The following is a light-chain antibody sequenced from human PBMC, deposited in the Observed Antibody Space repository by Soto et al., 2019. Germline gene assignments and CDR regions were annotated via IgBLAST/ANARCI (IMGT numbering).Light chain of an antibody. CDR2: GAS. V-gene: IGKV3-15*01. J-gene: IGKJ4*01. CDR1: QSVRTY. CDR3: QQYNNWPLT. Sequence: ESVLTQSPVTLSLSPGGRATLSCRAIQSVRTYLAWYQVKAGQAPRLLTYGASTRATGIPARFSGSGSGTEFTLTISSLQSEDFEVYYCQQYNNWPLTFGGGTKVDIK.